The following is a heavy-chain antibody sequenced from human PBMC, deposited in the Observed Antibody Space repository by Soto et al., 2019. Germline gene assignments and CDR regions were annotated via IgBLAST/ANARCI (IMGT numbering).Heavy chain of an antibody. CDR1: GGTFSSYA. V-gene: IGHV1-69*06. J-gene: IGHJ6*02. CDR3: ARGGYSSTWSNLLDRSGLDV. Sequence: QVQLVQSGAEAKKPGSSVKVSCKTSGGTFSSYAISWVRQAPGQGLEWMVGIVPLFRTTNYAQKFQGRVTITADTSTYTVSMELSRLRSGDTAVYYCARGGYSSTWSNLLDRSGLDVWGQGTTVTVSS. CDR2: IVPLFRTT. D-gene: IGHD6-13*01.